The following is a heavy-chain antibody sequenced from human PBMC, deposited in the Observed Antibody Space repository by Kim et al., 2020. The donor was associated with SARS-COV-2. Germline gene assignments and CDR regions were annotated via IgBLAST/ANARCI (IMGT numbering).Heavy chain of an antibody. CDR3: ARGRGYYDYVWGSSLDY. Sequence: GGSLRLSCAASGFTFSSYGMHWVRQAPGKGLEWVAVIWYDGSNKYYADSVKGRFTISRDNSKNTLYLQMNSLRAEDTAVYYCARGRGYYDYVWGSSLDYWGQGTLVTVSS. CDR1: GFTFSSYG. V-gene: IGHV3-33*01. CDR2: IWYDGSNK. D-gene: IGHD3-16*01. J-gene: IGHJ4*02.